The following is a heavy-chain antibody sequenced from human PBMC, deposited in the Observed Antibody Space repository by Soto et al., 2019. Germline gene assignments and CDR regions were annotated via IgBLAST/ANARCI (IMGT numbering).Heavy chain of an antibody. D-gene: IGHD3-22*01. V-gene: IGHV3-23*01. CDR1: GFTFSSYA. J-gene: IGHJ3*02. CDR3: AKDNTMIVVVIRNLDDAFDI. Sequence: PGGSLRLSCAASGFTFSSYAMSWVRQAPGKGLEWVSAISGSGGSTYYADSVKGRFTISRDNSKNTLYLQMNSLRAEDTAVYYCAKDNTMIVVVIRNLDDAFDIWGQGTMVTVSS. CDR2: ISGSGGST.